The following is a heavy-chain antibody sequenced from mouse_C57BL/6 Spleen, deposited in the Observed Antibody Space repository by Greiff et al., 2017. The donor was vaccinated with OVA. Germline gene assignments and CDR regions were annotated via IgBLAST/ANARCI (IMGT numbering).Heavy chain of an antibody. CDR1: GYAFSSYW. J-gene: IGHJ4*01. V-gene: IGHV1-80*01. CDR3: ARSYGDYDEAMDY. D-gene: IGHD2-4*01. Sequence: QVQLKESGAELVKPGASVKISCKASGYAFSSYWMNWVKQRPGKGLEWIGQIYPGDGDTNYNGKFKGKATLTADKSSSTAYMQLSSLTSEDSAVYFCARSYGDYDEAMDYWGQGTSVTVSS. CDR2: IYPGDGDT.